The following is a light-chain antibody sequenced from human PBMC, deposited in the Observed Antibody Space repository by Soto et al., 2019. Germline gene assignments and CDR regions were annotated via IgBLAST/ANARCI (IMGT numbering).Light chain of an antibody. CDR1: QSSSSY. V-gene: IGKV3-11*01. CDR2: DTS. CDR3: QQRSNWPPLWT. Sequence: ESVLTQSPVTLSLSPGEGATLSCRASQSSSSYLAWYQQKPGQAPRLLIYDTSKRATGIPARFSGSGSGTHFTLTISSLEPEDFAVYYCQQRSNWPPLWTFGQGTKVEVK. J-gene: IGKJ1*01.